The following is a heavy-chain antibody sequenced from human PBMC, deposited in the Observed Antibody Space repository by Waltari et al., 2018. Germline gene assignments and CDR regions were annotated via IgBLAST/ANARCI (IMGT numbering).Heavy chain of an antibody. CDR1: DYSIRNDYY. V-gene: IGHV4-38-2*02. CDR3: GREKAGTVDY. Sequence: QELLQESGPGLLKPSETLSLTCAVSDYSIRNDYYWAWIRQPPGRGLEWIGSVYHSGSTYYKPSLKSRLTISVDPSKNQFSLKRSSVTAADTAVYYCGREKAGTVDYWGQGTLVTVSS. D-gene: IGHD1-1*01. CDR2: VYHSGST. J-gene: IGHJ4*02.